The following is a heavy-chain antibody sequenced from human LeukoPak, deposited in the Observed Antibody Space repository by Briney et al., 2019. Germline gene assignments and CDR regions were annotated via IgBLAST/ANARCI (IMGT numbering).Heavy chain of an antibody. V-gene: IGHV3-21*01. J-gene: IGHJ4*02. CDR3: ARAFGGADQFDY. CDR2: ISSSSYI. CDR1: GFTFSSYS. D-gene: IGHD3-10*01. Sequence: GGSLRLSCAASGFTFSSYSMNWVRQAPGKGLEWVSSISSSSYIYYADSVKGRFTISRDNAKNSLYLQMNSLRAEDTAVYYCARAFGGADQFDYWGQGTLATVSS.